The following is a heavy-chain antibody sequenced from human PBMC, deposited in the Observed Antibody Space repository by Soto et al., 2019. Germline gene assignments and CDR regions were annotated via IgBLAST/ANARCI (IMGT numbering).Heavy chain of an antibody. CDR3: EKDRGEYSRSAFDF. J-gene: IGHJ4*02. CDR1: EGSLSAFG. D-gene: IGHD6-6*01. Sequence: GRSMRVWWGAAEGSLSAFGRSWIRQDPGKGLEWVSGISGSGDSTYYADSVKGRFTISRDNSKNTLYLQMNSLRAEDTAVYYCEKDRGEYSRSAFDFLVKGSLVTGSS. V-gene: IGHV3-23*01. CDR2: ISGSGDST.